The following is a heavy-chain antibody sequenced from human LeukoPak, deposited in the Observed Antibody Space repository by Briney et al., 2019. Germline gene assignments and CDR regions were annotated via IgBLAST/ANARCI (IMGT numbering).Heavy chain of an antibody. J-gene: IGHJ5*02. Sequence: ASVKVSCKASGYTFTSYYMHWVRQAPGQGLEWMGIINPSGGSTSYAQKFQGRVTMTRDTSTSTVYMEMSSLRSEDTAVYYCALGYCSSTSCYGRFWFDHWGQGTLVTVSS. CDR3: ALGYCSSTSCYGRFWFDH. CDR2: INPSGGST. V-gene: IGHV1-46*01. CDR1: GYTFTSYY. D-gene: IGHD2-2*01.